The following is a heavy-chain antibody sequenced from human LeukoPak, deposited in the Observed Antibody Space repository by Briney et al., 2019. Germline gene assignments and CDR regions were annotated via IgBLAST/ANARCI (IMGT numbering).Heavy chain of an antibody. D-gene: IGHD3-16*02. V-gene: IGHV1-18*01. CDR2: ISGYNGDT. CDR1: GYTFTNYG. J-gene: IGHJ6*02. CDR3: ARDRYFPTPGTNDLYYYYYGMDI. Sequence: ASVKVSCKASGYTFTNYGVSWVRLAPGQGLEWLGWISGYNGDTNYAQKFQGRVTITRDTSASTAYMDLRSLRSEDTAIYYCARDRYFPTPGTNDLYYYYYGMDIWGQGTTVTVSS.